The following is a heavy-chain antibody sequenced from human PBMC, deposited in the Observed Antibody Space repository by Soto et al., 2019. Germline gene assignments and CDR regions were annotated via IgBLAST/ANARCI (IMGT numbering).Heavy chain of an antibody. CDR3: ARERPAEYYYYYGMDV. J-gene: IGHJ6*02. CDR2: INPSGGST. D-gene: IGHD1-1*01. CDR1: GYTFTSYY. V-gene: IGHV1-46*03. Sequence: GASVKVSCKASGYTFTSYYMHWVRQAPGQGLEWMGIINPSGGSTSYAQKFQGRVTMTRDTSTSTVYMELSSLRSEDTAVYYCARERPAEYYYYYGMDVWGQGTTVT.